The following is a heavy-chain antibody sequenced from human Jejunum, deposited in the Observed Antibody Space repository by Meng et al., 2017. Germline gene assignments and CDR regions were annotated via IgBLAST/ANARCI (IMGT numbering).Heavy chain of an antibody. D-gene: IGHD4/OR15-4a*01. J-gene: IGHJ3*02. Sequence: GGSLSLSCAASGFTFSSYAMSWVRQAPGKGLEWVSAISGSGSSTYYADSGKGRFAISRDNSKNTLYLQMNSLRAEDTAVYYCAKDRRETSVLGAFDIWGQGTMVTVSS. CDR3: AKDRRETSVLGAFDI. V-gene: IGHV3-23*01. CDR1: GFTFSSYA. CDR2: ISGSGSST.